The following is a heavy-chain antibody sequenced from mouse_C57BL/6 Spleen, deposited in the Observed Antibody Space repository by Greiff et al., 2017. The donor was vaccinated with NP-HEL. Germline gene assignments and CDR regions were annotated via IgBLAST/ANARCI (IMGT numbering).Heavy chain of an antibody. CDR3: ARPNYYGSSFAY. V-gene: IGHV5-17*01. D-gene: IGHD1-1*01. CDR2: ISSGSSTI. J-gene: IGHJ3*01. CDR1: GFTFSDYG. Sequence: EVKLLESGGGLVKPGGSLKLSCAASGFTFSDYGMHWVRQAPETGLEWVAYISSGSSTIYYADTVKGRFTISRDNAKNTLFLQMTSLRSEDTAMYYCARPNYYGSSFAYWGQGTLVTVSA.